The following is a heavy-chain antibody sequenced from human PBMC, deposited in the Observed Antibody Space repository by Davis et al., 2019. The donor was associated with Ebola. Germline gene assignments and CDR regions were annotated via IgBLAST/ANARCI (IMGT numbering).Heavy chain of an antibody. CDR3: AKDGGNYPYWYFDL. D-gene: IGHD1-7*01. V-gene: IGHV3-21*04. CDR2: ISSSSSYI. CDR1: GFIFRNYV. J-gene: IGHJ2*01. Sequence: GESLKISCETSGFIFRNYVMSWVRQAPGKGLEWVSSISSSSSYIYYADSVKGRFTISRDNAKNSLYLQMNSLRAEDTALYYCAKDGGNYPYWYFDLWGRGTLVTVSS.